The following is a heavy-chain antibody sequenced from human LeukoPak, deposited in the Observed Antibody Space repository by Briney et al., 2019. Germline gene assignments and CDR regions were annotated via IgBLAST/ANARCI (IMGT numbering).Heavy chain of an antibody. Sequence: PGGSLRLSCAASGFTFSSYEMNWVRQAPGKGLEWVSYISSSGSTIYYANSVKGRFTISRDNAKNSLYLQMNSLRAEDTAVYYCARGGSSWASYYMDVWGKGTTVTISS. CDR1: GFTFSSYE. D-gene: IGHD6-13*01. CDR2: ISSSGSTI. V-gene: IGHV3-48*03. J-gene: IGHJ6*03. CDR3: ARGGSSWASYYMDV.